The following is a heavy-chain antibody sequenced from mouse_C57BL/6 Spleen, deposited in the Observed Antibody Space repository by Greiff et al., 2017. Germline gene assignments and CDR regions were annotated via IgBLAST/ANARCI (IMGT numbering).Heavy chain of an antibody. J-gene: IGHJ2*01. V-gene: IGHV1-15*01. CDR2: IDPETGGT. CDR3: TRQGYYGSSPDY. Sequence: VQLQQSGAELVRPGASVTLSCKASGYTFTDYEMHWVKQTPVHGLEWIGAIDPETGGTAYNQKFKGKAILTADKSSSTAYMELRSLTSEDSAVYYCTRQGYYGSSPDYWGQGTTLTVSS. CDR1: GYTFTDYE. D-gene: IGHD1-1*01.